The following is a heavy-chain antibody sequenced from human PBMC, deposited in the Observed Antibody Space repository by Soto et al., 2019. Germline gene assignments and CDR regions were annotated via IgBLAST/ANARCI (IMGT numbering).Heavy chain of an antibody. D-gene: IGHD3-10*02. CDR3: ARHVGVFFHADHGIRDVRTASAFLLNRSSDL. J-gene: IGHJ2*01. V-gene: IGHV4-39*01. CDR2: IYYSGST. Sequence: PGTGLEWIGSIYYSGSTCHHPSLQSRVTVSVDTYKNQFSLKLSSVTAADTAVYYCARHVGVFFHADHGIRDVRTASAFLLNRSSDL.